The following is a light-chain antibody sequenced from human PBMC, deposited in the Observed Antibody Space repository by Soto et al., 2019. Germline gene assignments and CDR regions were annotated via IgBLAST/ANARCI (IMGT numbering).Light chain of an antibody. CDR3: QQYYDYPPLI. V-gene: IGKV3-15*01. Sequence: EILMTQSPVTLSVSPGDRVTLSCRASRNINRKVAWYQQKPGQAPRLLISGASTRATGIPTRFSGSGSGTEFTLTISNLXSEDFAVYYCQQYYDYPPLIFGGGTKVEIK. CDR1: RNINRK. CDR2: GAS. J-gene: IGKJ4*01.